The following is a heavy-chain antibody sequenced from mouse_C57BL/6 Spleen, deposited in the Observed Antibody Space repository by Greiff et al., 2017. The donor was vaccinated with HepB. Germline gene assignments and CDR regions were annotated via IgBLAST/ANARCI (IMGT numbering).Heavy chain of an antibody. D-gene: IGHD2-1*01. CDR1: GYSFTSYY. CDR2: IYPGSGNT. Sequence: VQLQQSGPELVKPGASVKISCKASGYSFTSYYIHWVKQRPGQGLEWIGWIYPGSGNTKYNEKFKGKATLTADTSSSTAYMQLSRLTSEDSAVYYWARGGDGNPDYWGQGTTLTVSS. J-gene: IGHJ2*01. CDR3: ARGGDGNPDY. V-gene: IGHV1-66*01.